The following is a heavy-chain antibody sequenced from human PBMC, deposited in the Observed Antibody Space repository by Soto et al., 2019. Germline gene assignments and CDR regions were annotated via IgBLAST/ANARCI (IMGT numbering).Heavy chain of an antibody. CDR3: ARDRAISNRFWYYYGMDV. J-gene: IGHJ6*02. CDR1: GGSISSYY. CDR2: IYYSGST. D-gene: IGHD3-3*01. V-gene: IGHV4-59*01. Sequence: SETLSLTCTVSGGSISSYYWSWIRQPPGKGLEWIGYIYYSGSTNYNPSLKSRVTISVDTSKNQFSLKLSSVTAADTAVYYCARDRAISNRFWYYYGMDVWGQGTTVTVSS.